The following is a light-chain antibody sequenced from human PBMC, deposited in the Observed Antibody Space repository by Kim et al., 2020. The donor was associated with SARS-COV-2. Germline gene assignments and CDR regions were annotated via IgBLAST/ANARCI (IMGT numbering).Light chain of an antibody. CDR2: SNN. J-gene: IGLJ3*02. CDR3: AAWDDSLNGFWV. CDR1: SSNIGSNT. V-gene: IGLV1-44*01. Sequence: QRVNISCSGSSSNIGSNTVNWYQQLPGTAPKLLIYSNNQRPSGVPDRFSGSKSGTSASLAISGLQSEDEADYYCAAWDDSLNGFWVFGGGTQLTVL.